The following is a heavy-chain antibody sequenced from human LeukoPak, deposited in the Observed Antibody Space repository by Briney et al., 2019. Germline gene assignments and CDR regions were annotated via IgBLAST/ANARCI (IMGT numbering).Heavy chain of an antibody. CDR3: AKASGWDNRDYFDY. V-gene: IGHV3-9*01. CDR2: ISWNSGSI. J-gene: IGHJ4*02. Sequence: GGSLRLSCAASGFTFSSYSMNWVRQAPGKGLEWVSGISWNSGSIGYADSVKGRFTISRDNAKNSLYLQMNSLRAEDTALYYCAKASGWDNRDYFDYWGQGTLVTVSS. CDR1: GFTFSSYS. D-gene: IGHD1/OR15-1a*01.